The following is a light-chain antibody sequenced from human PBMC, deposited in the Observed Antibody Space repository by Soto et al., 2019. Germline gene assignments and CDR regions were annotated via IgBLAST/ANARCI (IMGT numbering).Light chain of an antibody. J-gene: IGKJ2*01. V-gene: IGKV3-15*01. CDR1: PTIDNT. CDR3: KNYNYWLYT. Sequence: EIVRKPSPATLSLSTGESATLSGRASPTIDNTLAWYQRTPSQAPRLLIYDASTRATGVRARFSGSGSGTDFTLNISNLKSEEFAVYYCKNYNYWLYTVGKGSK. CDR2: DAS.